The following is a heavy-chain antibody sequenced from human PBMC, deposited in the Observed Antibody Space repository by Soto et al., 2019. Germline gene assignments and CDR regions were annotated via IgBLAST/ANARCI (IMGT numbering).Heavy chain of an antibody. Sequence: QVQLVESGGGVVQPGRSLRLSCAAFGFTFDDYSMHWVRQAPGKGLEWVALISYEGSNKYYADSVKCRFTISRDNSKNTLFLELNILRTEDTPVYYCARSHIQSALNDCFDIWGQGTMVTVSA. CDR3: ARSHIQSALNDCFDI. CDR1: GFTFDDYS. CDR2: ISYEGSNK. J-gene: IGHJ3*02. D-gene: IGHD2-21*01. V-gene: IGHV3-30-3*01.